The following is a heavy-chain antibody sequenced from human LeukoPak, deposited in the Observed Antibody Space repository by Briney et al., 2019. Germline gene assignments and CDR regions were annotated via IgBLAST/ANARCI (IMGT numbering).Heavy chain of an antibody. Sequence: GGSLRLSCAASGFTFSSYGMHWVRQAPGKGLEWVAVISYDGSNKYYADSVKGRFTISRDNSKNTLYLQMNSLRAEDTAVYYCAKDVVATITGAGQDWGQGTLVTVSS. CDR1: GFTFSSYG. CDR3: AKDVVATITGAGQD. J-gene: IGHJ4*02. V-gene: IGHV3-30*18. CDR2: ISYDGSNK. D-gene: IGHD5-24*01.